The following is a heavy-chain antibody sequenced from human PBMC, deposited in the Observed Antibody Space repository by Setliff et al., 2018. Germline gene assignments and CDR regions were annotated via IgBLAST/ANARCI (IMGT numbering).Heavy chain of an antibody. D-gene: IGHD6-19*01. CDR3: AREQWLDPPGYYYMDV. CDR2: IYIGGSA. CDR1: GGSINSGSYY. Sequence: SETLSLTCTVSGGSINSGSYYWSWIRQPAGKGLERIGRIYIGGSANYNPSLKSRVTMSIDTSKNQFSLKLNSVTAADMAVYYCAREQWLDPPGYYYMDVWAKGTTVTVSS. J-gene: IGHJ6*03. V-gene: IGHV4-61*02.